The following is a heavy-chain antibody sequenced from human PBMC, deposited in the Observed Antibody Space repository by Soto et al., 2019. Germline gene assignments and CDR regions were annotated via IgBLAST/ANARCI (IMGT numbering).Heavy chain of an antibody. CDR2: IYHSGTT. CDR3: ARGMNPQDY. J-gene: IGHJ4*02. CDR1: GGSISSSNW. V-gene: IGHV4-4*02. Sequence: SETLSLTCAVSGGSISSSNWWSWVRQPPGKGLEWIGAIYHSGTTYFNPSLKSRVTMAIDTSKNQFSLSLASVAAADTAMYYCARGMNPQDYWGQGTLVTVSS. D-gene: IGHD6-13*01.